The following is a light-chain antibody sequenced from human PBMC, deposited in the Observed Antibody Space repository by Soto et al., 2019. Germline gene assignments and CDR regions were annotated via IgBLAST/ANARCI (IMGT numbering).Light chain of an antibody. V-gene: IGKV1-39*01. CDR2: AAS. Sequence: DIQKTPSPSSLSASVGDRVTITCRASQSISSYLNWYQQKPGKAPKLLIYAASSLQSGVPSRFSGSGSGTDFTLTISSLQPEDFATYYCQQSYSTPLTFGGGTKVDIK. CDR3: QQSYSTPLT. J-gene: IGKJ4*01. CDR1: QSISSY.